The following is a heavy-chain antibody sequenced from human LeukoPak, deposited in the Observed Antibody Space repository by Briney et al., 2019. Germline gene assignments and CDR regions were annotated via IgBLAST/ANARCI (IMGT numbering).Heavy chain of an antibody. J-gene: IGHJ3*02. CDR2: IYPGDSDT. CDR1: GYSFTSYW. Sequence: GESLKISCKGSGYSFTSYWIGWVRQMPGKGLEWMGIIYPGDSDTRYSPSFQGQVTISVDKSISTAYLQWSSLRASDTAMYYCARPVEMATIDAFDIWGQGTMVTVSS. D-gene: IGHD5-24*01. CDR3: ARPVEMATIDAFDI. V-gene: IGHV5-51*01.